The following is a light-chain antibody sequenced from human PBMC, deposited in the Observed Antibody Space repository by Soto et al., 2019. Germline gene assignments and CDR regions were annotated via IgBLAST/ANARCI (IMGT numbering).Light chain of an antibody. CDR2: GAS. V-gene: IGKV1-9*01. CDR3: QQLNSFPIV. CDR1: QGISSF. Sequence: IQLTQSPSSLSASVGDRVTITCRASQGISSFLAWYQQKPGRAPKLLIYGASTLQSGVPSRFSGSGYGTDFTLTISSLQPEDVATYYCQQLNSFPIVFGPGTKVEIQ. J-gene: IGKJ3*01.